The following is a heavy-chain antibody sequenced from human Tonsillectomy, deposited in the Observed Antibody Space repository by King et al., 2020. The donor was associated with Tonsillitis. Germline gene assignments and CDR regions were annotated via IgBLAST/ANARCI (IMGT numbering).Heavy chain of an antibody. Sequence: QLVQSGGGLVQPGGSLKLSCAASGFTFSGSAMHWFRQASGKGLEWVGRIRSKANSYATAYAASVKGRFTISRDDSKNTAYLQMNSLKTEDTAVYYCTRTTTYSGSYSSWGQGTLVTVSS. J-gene: IGHJ5*02. D-gene: IGHD1-26*01. CDR1: GFTFSGSA. V-gene: IGHV3-73*01. CDR3: TRTTTYSGSYSS. CDR2: IRSKANSYAT.